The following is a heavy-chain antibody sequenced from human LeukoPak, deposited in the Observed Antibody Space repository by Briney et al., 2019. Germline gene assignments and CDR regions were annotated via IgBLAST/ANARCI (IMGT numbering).Heavy chain of an antibody. V-gene: IGHV3-23*01. CDR3: ARDSMVYAHYFDY. Sequence: GGSLRLSCAASGFTFSSFAMSWVRQAPGKGLEWVSAISGSSSTIYHADPVKGRFTISRDNSKNTLYLQMNSLRAEDTAVYYCARDSMVYAHYFDYWGQGTLVTVSS. CDR2: ISGSSSTI. D-gene: IGHD2-8*01. J-gene: IGHJ4*02. CDR1: GFTFSSFA.